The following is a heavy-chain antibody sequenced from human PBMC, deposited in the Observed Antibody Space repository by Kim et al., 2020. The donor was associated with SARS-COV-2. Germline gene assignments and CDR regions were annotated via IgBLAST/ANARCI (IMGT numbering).Heavy chain of an antibody. V-gene: IGHV4-39*01. CDR3: ARQTGRRQLVMDV. CDR2: IYYSGST. D-gene: IGHD6-13*01. Sequence: SETLSLTCTVSGGSISSSSYYWGWIRQPPGKGLEWIGSIYYSGSTYYNPSLKSRVTISVDTSKNQFTLKLSSVTAADAAVYYCARQTGRRQLVMDVWGEGTTVTVSS. J-gene: IGHJ6*04. CDR1: GGSISSSSYY.